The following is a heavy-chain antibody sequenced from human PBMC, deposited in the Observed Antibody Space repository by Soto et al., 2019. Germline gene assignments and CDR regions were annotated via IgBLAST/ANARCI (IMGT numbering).Heavy chain of an antibody. D-gene: IGHD2-15*01. J-gene: IGHJ4*02. CDR3: SRVDPRAKSPEY. CDR2: SRNRVNNLST. Sequence: XGSLRLSCTVSADSEFSFRDEYMDWVRQAPGKGLELVGRSRNRVNNLSTAYAASVQGRFTISRDESKNTVYLQMHSLKTDDTAVYYCSRVDPRAKSPEYWGQGTLVTVSS. V-gene: IGHV3-72*01. CDR1: EFSFRDEY.